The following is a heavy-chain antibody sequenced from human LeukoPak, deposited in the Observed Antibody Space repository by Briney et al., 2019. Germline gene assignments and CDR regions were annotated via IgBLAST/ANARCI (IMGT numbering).Heavy chain of an antibody. Sequence: GESLKISCKGSGYSFVSHWIAWVRQMPGKGLEWMGIIYPGDSHTRYSPSFQGQVTISADKSINTAYMQWSSLKASDAAMYYCARRPLFSSSSGLDYWGQGTLVTVSS. CDR3: ARRPLFSSSSGLDY. CDR2: IYPGDSHT. D-gene: IGHD6-6*01. CDR1: GYSFVSHW. V-gene: IGHV5-51*01. J-gene: IGHJ4*02.